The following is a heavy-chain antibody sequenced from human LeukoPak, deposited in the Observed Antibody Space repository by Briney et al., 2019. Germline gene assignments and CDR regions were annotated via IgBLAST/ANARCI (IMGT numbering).Heavy chain of an antibody. D-gene: IGHD2-2*01. Sequence: GGSLRLSCAASGFTFSNAWMSWVRQAPGKGLEWVGRIKSKTDGGTTDYAAPVKGRFTISRDDSKNTLYLQMNSLKTEDTAVYYCTTVARPGGCSRTSCPHLRDYWGQGTLVTVSS. V-gene: IGHV3-15*01. CDR2: IKSKTDGGTT. CDR3: TTVARPGGCSRTSCPHLRDY. J-gene: IGHJ4*02. CDR1: GFTFSNAW.